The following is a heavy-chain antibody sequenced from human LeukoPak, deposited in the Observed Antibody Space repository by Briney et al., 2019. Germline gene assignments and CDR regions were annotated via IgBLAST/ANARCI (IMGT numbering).Heavy chain of an antibody. Sequence: GGSLRLSCAASGFIFSDYEMNWVRQAPGKGLEWVSYISSSTSIMSYADSVNGRFTISRDNAKNSLYLQMNSLRDEDTAVYFCARDHIAGTSYGYYFDYWGQGTLVTVSS. D-gene: IGHD5-18*01. J-gene: IGHJ4*02. CDR1: GFIFSDYE. CDR3: ARDHIAGTSYGYYFDY. CDR2: ISSSTSIM. V-gene: IGHV3-48*02.